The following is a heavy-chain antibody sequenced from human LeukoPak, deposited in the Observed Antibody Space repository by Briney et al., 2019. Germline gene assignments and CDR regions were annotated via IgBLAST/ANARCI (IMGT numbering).Heavy chain of an antibody. CDR3: ARPTSIVVVVAATVY. Sequence: GGSLRLSCAASGFTFSDHYMHWVRQAPGKGLEWVALISYDGSNKYYADSVKGRFTISRDNSKNTLYLQMNSLRAEDTAVYYCARPTSIVVVVAATVYWGQGTLVTVSS. CDR1: GFTFSDHY. D-gene: IGHD2-15*01. V-gene: IGHV3-30*03. J-gene: IGHJ4*02. CDR2: ISYDGSNK.